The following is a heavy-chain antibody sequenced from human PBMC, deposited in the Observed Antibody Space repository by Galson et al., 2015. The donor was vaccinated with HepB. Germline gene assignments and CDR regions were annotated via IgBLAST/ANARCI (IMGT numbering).Heavy chain of an antibody. CDR3: ATGKYWEDY. CDR1: GFTFSNAW. CDR2: VKSKADGGTT. D-gene: IGHD2-8*02. J-gene: IGHJ4*02. V-gene: IGHV3-15*01. Sequence: SLRLSCAASGFTFSNAWMSWVRQAPGKGLNWVGRVKSKADGGTTDYAAPVKGRFTISRDDSKDTLYLQMNSLKTEDTAVYFCATGKYWEDYWGQGTLVTVSS.